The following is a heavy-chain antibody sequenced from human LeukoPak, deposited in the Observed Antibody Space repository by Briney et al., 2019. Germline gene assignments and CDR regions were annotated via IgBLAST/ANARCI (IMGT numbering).Heavy chain of an antibody. J-gene: IGHJ3*02. D-gene: IGHD1-26*01. CDR2: INNDGSST. CDR3: ARGGASSDI. V-gene: IGHV3-74*01. Sequence: GGSLRLSCAASGFTFSGAWMHWVRQAPGKGLVWVSRINNDGSSTRYVDSVKGRFTISRDNAKNTLYLQMNSLRAEDTAVYYCARGGASSDIWGQGTMVTVSS. CDR1: GFTFSGAW.